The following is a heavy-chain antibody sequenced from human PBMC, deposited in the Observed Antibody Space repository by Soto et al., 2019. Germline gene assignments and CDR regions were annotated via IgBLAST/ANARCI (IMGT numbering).Heavy chain of an antibody. J-gene: IGHJ4*02. CDR3: ARDLLDYGGNFVYFDY. D-gene: IGHD4-17*01. CDR2: IYYSGST. Sequence: SETLSLTCTVSGGSISSYYWSWIRQPPGKGLEWIGYIYYSGSTNYNPSLKSRVTISVDTSKNQFSLKLSSVTAADTAVYYCARDLLDYGGNFVYFDYWGQGTLVTVSS. V-gene: IGHV4-59*01. CDR1: GGSISSYY.